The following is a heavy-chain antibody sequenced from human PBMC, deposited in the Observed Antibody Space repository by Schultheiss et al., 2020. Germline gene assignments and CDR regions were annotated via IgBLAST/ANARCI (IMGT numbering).Heavy chain of an antibody. V-gene: IGHV3-66*01. CDR3: ARDLMVRGVQIDY. D-gene: IGHD3-10*01. J-gene: IGHJ4*02. CDR1: GFTVSSNY. CDR2: IYSGGST. Sequence: GSLRLSCAASGFTVSSNYMSWVRQAPGKGLEWVSVIYSGGSTYYADSVKGRFTISRDNSKNTLYLQMNSLRAEDTAVYYCARDLMVRGVQIDYWGQGTLVTVSS.